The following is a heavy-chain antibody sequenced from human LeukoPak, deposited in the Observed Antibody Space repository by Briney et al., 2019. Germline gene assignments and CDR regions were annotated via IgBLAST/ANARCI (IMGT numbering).Heavy chain of an antibody. CDR1: GYTFSDYY. J-gene: IGHJ4*02. CDR2: INPSSGGT. D-gene: IGHD1-26*01. Sequence: GASVKVSCKASGYTFSDYYIHWVRLAPGQGLEWLGWINPSSGGTDYAHKFQGRVTMTRDTSFTTAYMELSRLKSDDTALYYCARDNAVGATMGYWGQGTLVTVSS. V-gene: IGHV1-2*02. CDR3: ARDNAVGATMGY.